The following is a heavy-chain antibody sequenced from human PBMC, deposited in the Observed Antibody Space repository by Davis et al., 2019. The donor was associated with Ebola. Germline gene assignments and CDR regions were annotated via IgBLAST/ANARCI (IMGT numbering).Heavy chain of an antibody. D-gene: IGHD1-26*01. CDR2: INPNSGGT. V-gene: IGHV1-2*02. J-gene: IGHJ3*01. CDR3: ARESDAVGASATDDAFDV. CDR1: AYTFTNYF. Sequence: ASVKVSCKASAYTFTNYFMHWVRQAPGQGLEWLGWINPNSGGTTYAQKFQGRVTMTRDTSISTAYMDLSRLTSDDTAVYSCARESDAVGASATDDAFDVWGQGTMVTVSS.